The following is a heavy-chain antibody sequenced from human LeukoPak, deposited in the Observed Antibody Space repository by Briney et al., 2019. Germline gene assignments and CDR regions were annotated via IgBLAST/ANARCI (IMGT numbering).Heavy chain of an antibody. J-gene: IGHJ4*02. CDR1: GGTFSSYA. Sequence: GASVKVSCKASGGTFSSYAISWVRQAPGQGLEWMGRIIPILGIANYAQKFQGRVTITADKSTSTAYMELSSLRSVDTAVYYCARALRYFDWLPIDYWGQGTLVTVSS. CDR3: ARALRYFDWLPIDY. V-gene: IGHV1-69*04. CDR2: IIPILGIA. D-gene: IGHD3-9*01.